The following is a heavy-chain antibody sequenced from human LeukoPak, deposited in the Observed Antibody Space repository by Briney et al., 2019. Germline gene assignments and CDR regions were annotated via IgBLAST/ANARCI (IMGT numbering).Heavy chain of an antibody. D-gene: IGHD1-26*01. V-gene: IGHV3-66*01. J-gene: IGHJ4*02. CDR3: ARGYLIDY. CDR2: VYSGDRT. Sequence: GGSLRLSCAASGFTVNSNYMSWVRQAPGKGLEWVSVVYSGDRTYYSDSVKGRFTISIDDSTNTLYLLMNSLRAEDTAVYYCARGYLIDYWGQGTLVTVSS. CDR1: GFTVNSNY.